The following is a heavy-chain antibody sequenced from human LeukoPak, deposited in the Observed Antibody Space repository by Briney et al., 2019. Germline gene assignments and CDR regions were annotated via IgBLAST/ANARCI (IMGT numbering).Heavy chain of an antibody. V-gene: IGHV3-74*01. CDR2: IYSDESSA. J-gene: IGHJ3*02. CDR3: ARIRGSRNSYFGAFDM. D-gene: IGHD3-10*01. CDR1: GFTFSDYW. Sequence: GGSLRLSCAASGFTFSDYWMQWVRQAPGKGLEWVSRIYSDESSAYYADSVKGRFTISRDNAKNTVDLQMNSLGAEDTAMYYCARIRGSRNSYFGAFDMWGQGTMVTVSS.